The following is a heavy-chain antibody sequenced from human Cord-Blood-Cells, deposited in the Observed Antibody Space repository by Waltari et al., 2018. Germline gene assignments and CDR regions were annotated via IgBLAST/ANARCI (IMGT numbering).Heavy chain of an antibody. CDR2: INPNSGGT. Sequence: QVQLVQSGAEVKKPGASVKVSCKASGYTFTGSYMHWVRQAPGQGLEWLGWINPNSGGTNYAQKFQGRVTMTRDTSISTAYMELSRLRSDDTAVYYCAASIAARFNWFDPWGQGTLVTVSS. CDR1: GYTFTGSY. D-gene: IGHD6-6*01. CDR3: AASIAARFNWFDP. V-gene: IGHV1-2*02. J-gene: IGHJ5*02.